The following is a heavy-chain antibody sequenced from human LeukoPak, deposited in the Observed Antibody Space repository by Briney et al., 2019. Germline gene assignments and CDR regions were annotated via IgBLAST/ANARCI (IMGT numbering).Heavy chain of an antibody. CDR2: ISHRGTT. CDR1: GYSVSAGYY. V-gene: IGHV4-38-2*01. J-gene: IGHJ4*02. Sequence: SETLSLTCAVSGYSVSAGYYWGWIRQSPGKGLEWIGSISHRGTTYHNPSLKSRIIISLDTSKNQFSLSLTSVTAADTATYYCTRAQAGTIVDDWGQGTLVTVSS. CDR3: TRAQAGTIVDD. D-gene: IGHD1-1*01.